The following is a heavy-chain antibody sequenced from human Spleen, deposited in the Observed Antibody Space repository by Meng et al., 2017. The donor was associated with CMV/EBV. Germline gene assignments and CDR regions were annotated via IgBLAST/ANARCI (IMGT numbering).Heavy chain of an antibody. Sequence: SETLSLTCTVSGGSISSYYWSWIRQPPGKGLEWIGYIYYSGSTNYNPSLKSRVTISVDTSTNQLSLKLSSVTAADTAVYYCARLHDYSPSSLGQGTLVTVSS. V-gene: IGHV4-59*12. CDR3: ARLHDYSPSS. CDR2: IYYSGST. D-gene: IGHD4-11*01. CDR1: GGSISSYY. J-gene: IGHJ5*02.